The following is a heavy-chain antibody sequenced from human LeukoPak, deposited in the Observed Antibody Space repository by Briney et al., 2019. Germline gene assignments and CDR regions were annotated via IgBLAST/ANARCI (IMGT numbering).Heavy chain of an antibody. CDR2: IYYSGGT. CDR3: ARNYYHYYMDV. J-gene: IGHJ6*03. V-gene: IGHV4-59*01. Sequence: SETLSLTCTVSGGSINNYYWSWIRQPPGKGLEWIGYIYYSGGTNYNPSLQSRVTISVDTSKIQFPLKLSSVTAADTAVYYCARNYYHYYMDVWGKGTTVTVSS. CDR1: GGSINNYY.